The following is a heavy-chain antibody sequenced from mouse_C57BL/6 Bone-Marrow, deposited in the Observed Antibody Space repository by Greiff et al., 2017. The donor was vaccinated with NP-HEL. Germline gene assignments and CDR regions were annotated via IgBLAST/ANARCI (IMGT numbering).Heavy chain of an antibody. Sequence: QVQLQQPGAELVMPGASVKLSCKASGYTFTSYWMHWVKQRPGQGLEWIGDIDPSDSYTNYNQKFKGKSTLTVDKSSSTAYMQLSSLTSEDSAVYYCARANWEGYWDQGTGLTVSA. J-gene: IGHJ2*03. CDR3: ARANWEGY. D-gene: IGHD4-1*01. CDR2: IDPSDSYT. CDR1: GYTFTSYW. V-gene: IGHV1-69*01.